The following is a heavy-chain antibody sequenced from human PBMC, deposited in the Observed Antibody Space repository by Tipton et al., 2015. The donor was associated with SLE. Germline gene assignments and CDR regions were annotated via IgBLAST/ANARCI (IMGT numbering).Heavy chain of an antibody. D-gene: IGHD3-3*01. CDR2: IYYSGST. Sequence: TLSLTCTVSGGSISSHYWSWIRQPPGKGLEWIGYIYYSGSTNYNPSLKSRVTISVDTSKNQFSLKLSSVTAADTAVYYCARADPFGVVIWGYWGQGTLVTVSS. CDR1: GGSISSHY. V-gene: IGHV4-59*08. J-gene: IGHJ4*02. CDR3: ARADPFGVVIWGY.